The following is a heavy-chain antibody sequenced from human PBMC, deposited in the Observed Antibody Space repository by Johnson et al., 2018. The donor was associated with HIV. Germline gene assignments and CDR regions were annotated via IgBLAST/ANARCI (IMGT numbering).Heavy chain of an antibody. D-gene: IGHD6-19*01. CDR2: MSSSGSTI. Sequence: QVQLVESGGGLVKPGGSMRLSCAASGFSFSDYYMSWIRQAPGKGLEWISYMSSSGSTIYHAESVKGRFTISRDNSKNTLYLHMNSLRAEDTAVYYCARDQSNGWNRGAFDIWGQGTVVTVSS. V-gene: IGHV3-11*04. J-gene: IGHJ3*02. CDR3: ARDQSNGWNRGAFDI. CDR1: GFSFSDYY.